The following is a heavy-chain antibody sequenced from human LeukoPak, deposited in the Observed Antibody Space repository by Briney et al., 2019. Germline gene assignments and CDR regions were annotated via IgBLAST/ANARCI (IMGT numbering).Heavy chain of an antibody. D-gene: IGHD3-3*01. CDR2: IIPIFGTA. Sequence: GASVKVSCKASGGTFSSYAISWVRQAPGQGLGWMGGIIPIFGTANYAQKFQGRVTITADESTSTAYMELSSLRSEDTAVYYCARDLGGITIFGVAPVVHYYGMDVWGQGTTVTVSS. V-gene: IGHV1-69*13. CDR1: GGTFSSYA. J-gene: IGHJ6*02. CDR3: ARDLGGITIFGVAPVVHYYGMDV.